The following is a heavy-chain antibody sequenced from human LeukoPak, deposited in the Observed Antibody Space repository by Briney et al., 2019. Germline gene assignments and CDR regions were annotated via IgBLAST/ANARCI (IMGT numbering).Heavy chain of an antibody. D-gene: IGHD2-2*01. V-gene: IGHV4-59*01. Sequence: SETLSLTCTVSGGSISSYYWSWIRQPPGKGLEWIGYIYYSGSTNYNPSLKSRVTISVDTSKNQFSLKLSSVTAADTAVYYCARYAYCSSTSCYGYYFDHWGQGTLVTVSS. CDR3: ARYAYCSSTSCYGYYFDH. CDR2: IYYSGST. J-gene: IGHJ4*02. CDR1: GGSISSYY.